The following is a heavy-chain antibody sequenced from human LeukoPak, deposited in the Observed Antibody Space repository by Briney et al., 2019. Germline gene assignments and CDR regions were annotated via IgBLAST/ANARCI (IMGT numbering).Heavy chain of an antibody. CDR2: ISWNSGSI. D-gene: IGHD6-13*01. J-gene: IGHJ4*02. V-gene: IGHV3-9*01. Sequence: GGSLRLSCAASGFTFDDYAMHWVRQAPGKGLEWVSGISWNSGSIGYADSVKGRFTISRDNAKNSLYLQMNSLRAEDTALYYCAKARRGCWYQSPFDYWGQGTLVTVSS. CDR1: GFTFDDYA. CDR3: AKARRGCWYQSPFDY.